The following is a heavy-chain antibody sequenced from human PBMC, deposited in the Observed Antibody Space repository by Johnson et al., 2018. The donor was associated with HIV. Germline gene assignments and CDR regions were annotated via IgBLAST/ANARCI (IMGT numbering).Heavy chain of an antibody. CDR3: AKDDYYDSSGYQPTSGDAFDI. V-gene: IGHV3-23*01. CDR1: GFTFSSYA. Sequence: VQLMESGGGLVQPGGSLRLSCAASGFTFSSYAMSWVRQAPGKGLEWVSAISGSGGSTYYADSVKGRFTISRDNSKNTLYLQMNSLRAEDTAVYYCAKDDYYDSSGYQPTSGDAFDIWGQGTMVTVSS. D-gene: IGHD3-22*01. CDR2: ISGSGGST. J-gene: IGHJ3*02.